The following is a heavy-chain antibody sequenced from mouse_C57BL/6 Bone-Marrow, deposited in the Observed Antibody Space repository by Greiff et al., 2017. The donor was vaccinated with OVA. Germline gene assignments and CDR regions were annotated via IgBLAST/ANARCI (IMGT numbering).Heavy chain of an antibody. CDR2: IDPENGDT. V-gene: IGHV14-4*01. D-gene: IGHD2-14*01. CDR3: ARTGVRQGYYAMDY. J-gene: IGHJ4*01. CDR1: GFNIKDDY. Sequence: VQLQQSGAELVRPGASVKLSCTASGFNIKDDYMHWVKQRPEQGLEWIGWIDPENGDTEYASKFQGKATITADKSSSTAYMQLSSLTSEDSAVYYCARTGVRQGYYAMDYWGQGTSVTVSS.